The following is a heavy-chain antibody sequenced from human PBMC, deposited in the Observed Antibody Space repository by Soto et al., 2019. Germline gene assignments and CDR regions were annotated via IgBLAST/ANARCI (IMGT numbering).Heavy chain of an antibody. V-gene: IGHV1-69*13. J-gene: IGHJ6*02. CDR3: ARWVVGYDTPLLDGMDV. CDR2: IIPIFGTA. CDR1: GGTFSSYA. Sequence: ASVKVSCKASGGTFSSYAISWVRQAPGQGLEWMGGIIPIFGTANYAQKFQGRVTITADESTSTAYMELSSLRSEDTAVYYCARWVVGYDTPLLDGMDVWGQGTTVTVS. D-gene: IGHD5-12*01.